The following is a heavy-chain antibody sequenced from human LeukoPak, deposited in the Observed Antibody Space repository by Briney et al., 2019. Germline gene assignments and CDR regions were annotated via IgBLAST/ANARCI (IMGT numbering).Heavy chain of an antibody. Sequence: PGGSLRLSCAASGFTFSSYAMSWVRQAPGKGLEWVSGISDSGGSTYYADSVKGRFTISRDNSKNTLYLQMNSLRAEDTAVYYCAKGGRITMVRGVSYFDYWGQGTLVTVSS. D-gene: IGHD3-10*01. J-gene: IGHJ4*02. V-gene: IGHV3-23*01. CDR1: GFTFSSYA. CDR3: AKGGRITMVRGVSYFDY. CDR2: ISDSGGST.